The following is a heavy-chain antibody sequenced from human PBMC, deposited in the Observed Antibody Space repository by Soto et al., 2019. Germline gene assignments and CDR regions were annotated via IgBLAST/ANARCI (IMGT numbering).Heavy chain of an antibody. CDR2: IIPIFGTA. V-gene: IGHV1-69*01. CDR1: GGTFSSYA. Sequence: QVQLVQSGAEVKKPGSSMKVSCKASGGTFSSYAISWVRQAPGQGLEWMGGIIPIFGTANYAQKFQGRVTITADESTSTAYMELSSLRSEDTAVYYCARDPGTYCTNGVCYTGGWFDPWGQGTLVTVSS. CDR3: ARDPGTYCTNGVCYTGGWFDP. J-gene: IGHJ5*02. D-gene: IGHD2-8*01.